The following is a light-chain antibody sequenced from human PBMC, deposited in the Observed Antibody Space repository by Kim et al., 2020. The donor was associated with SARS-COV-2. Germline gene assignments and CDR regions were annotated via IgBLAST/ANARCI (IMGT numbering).Light chain of an antibody. CDR3: QQRSNWPLT. CDR1: QSVSSY. Sequence: LPPGERATLTGRASQSVSSYLAWYQQKPGQAPRLLIYDASNMATGIPARFSGSGSGTDFTLTISSLEPEDFAVYYCQQRSNWPLTFGGGTKVDIK. J-gene: IGKJ4*01. V-gene: IGKV3-11*01. CDR2: DAS.